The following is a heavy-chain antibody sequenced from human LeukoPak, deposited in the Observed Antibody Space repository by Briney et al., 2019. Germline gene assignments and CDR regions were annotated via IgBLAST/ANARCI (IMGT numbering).Heavy chain of an antibody. J-gene: IGHJ6*03. CDR1: GYTFTGYY. V-gene: IGHV1-8*02. CDR2: MNPNSGNT. D-gene: IGHD6-13*01. Sequence: ASVKVSCKASGYTFTGYYMHWVRQAPGQGLEWMGWMNPNSGNTGYAQKFQGRVTMTRNTSISTAYMELSSLRSEDTAVYYCARGPRSNNYYYYYMDVWGKGTTVTISS. CDR3: ARGPRSNNYYYYYMDV.